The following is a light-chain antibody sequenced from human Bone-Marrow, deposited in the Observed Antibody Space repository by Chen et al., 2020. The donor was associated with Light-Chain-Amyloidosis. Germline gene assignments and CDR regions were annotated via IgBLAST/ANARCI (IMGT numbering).Light chain of an antibody. CDR1: QTISSNY. V-gene: IGKV3-20*01. CDR2: GSS. CDR3: QQYGTSPLT. Sequence: EIVFTQSPGTLSLSPGEGANLSCRASQTISSNYLTWYQQKFGQAPRLLIYGSSSRATGIPDRFTGSGSGTDFTLTINRLEPEDFAMYYCQQYGTSPLTVGGGTKVEI. J-gene: IGKJ4*01.